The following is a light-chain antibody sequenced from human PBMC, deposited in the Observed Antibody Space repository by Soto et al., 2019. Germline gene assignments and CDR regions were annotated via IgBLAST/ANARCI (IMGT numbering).Light chain of an antibody. Sequence: QSVLTQPPSASGTPGQTVTISCSGTSSNIESNHVSWYQQLPGTAPKLLFYKSNRRPSGVPDRFSASKSGTSASLAISGLRSEDEADYYCSSYTISSPYVFGPGTKLTVL. CDR1: SSNIESNH. J-gene: IGLJ1*01. CDR3: SSYTISSPYV. CDR2: KSN. V-gene: IGLV1-47*01.